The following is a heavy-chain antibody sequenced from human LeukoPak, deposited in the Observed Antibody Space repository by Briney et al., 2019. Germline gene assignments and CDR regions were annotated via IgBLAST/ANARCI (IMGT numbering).Heavy chain of an antibody. D-gene: IGHD6-19*01. CDR2: ISGSGGST. V-gene: IGHV3-23*01. CDR3: AKEGIAVRTKWFDP. J-gene: IGHJ5*02. CDR1: GFTFSSYA. Sequence: PGGSLRLSCAASGFTFSSYAMSWVRQAPGKGLEWGSAISGSGGSTYYADSVKGRFTISRDNSKNTLYLQMNSLRAADTAVYYCAKEGIAVRTKWFDPWGQGTLVTVSS.